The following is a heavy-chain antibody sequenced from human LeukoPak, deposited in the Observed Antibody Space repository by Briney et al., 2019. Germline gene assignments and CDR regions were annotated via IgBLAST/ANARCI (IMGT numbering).Heavy chain of an antibody. CDR1: GGSISSYY. CDR3: ARFSRGDYSEYYFDY. J-gene: IGHJ4*02. V-gene: IGHV4-59*12. CDR2: IYYSGST. D-gene: IGHD4-17*01. Sequence: SETLSLTCTVSGGSISSYYWSWIRQPPGKGLEWIGYIYYSGSTNYNPSLKSRVTISVDTSKNQFSLKLSSVTAADTAVYYCARFSRGDYSEYYFDYWGQGTLVTVSS.